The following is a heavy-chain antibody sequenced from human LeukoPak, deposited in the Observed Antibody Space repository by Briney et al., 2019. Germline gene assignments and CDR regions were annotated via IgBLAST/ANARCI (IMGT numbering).Heavy chain of an antibody. D-gene: IGHD5-18*01. J-gene: IGHJ6*03. CDR2: ISSSGSTI. CDR1: GFTFSDYY. CDR3: ARDSTAMDTAMVGEDYYYYMDV. Sequence: GGSLRLSXAASGFTFSDYYMSWIRQAPGKGLEWVSYISSSGSTIYYADSVKGRFTISRDNAKNSLYLQMNSLRAEDTAVYYCARDSTAMDTAMVGEDYYYYMDVWGKGTTVTVSS. V-gene: IGHV3-11*04.